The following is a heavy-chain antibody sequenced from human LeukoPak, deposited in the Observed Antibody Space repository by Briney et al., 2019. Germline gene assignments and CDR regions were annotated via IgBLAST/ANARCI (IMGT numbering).Heavy chain of an antibody. CDR1: GYTFTSYG. CDR3: AKEGGNYDFWDCYTNGYFDY. Sequence: ASVKVSCKASGYTFTSYGISWVRQAPGQGLEWMGWISAYNGNTNYAQKLQGRVTMTTDTSTSTAYMELRSLRSDDTAVDYCAKEGGNYDFWDCYTNGYFDYWGQGTLVTVSS. J-gene: IGHJ4*02. CDR2: ISAYNGNT. D-gene: IGHD3-3*01. V-gene: IGHV1-18*01.